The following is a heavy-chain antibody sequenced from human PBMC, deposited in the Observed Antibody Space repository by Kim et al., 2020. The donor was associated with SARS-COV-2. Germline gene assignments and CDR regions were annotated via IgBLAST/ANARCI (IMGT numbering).Heavy chain of an antibody. CDR3: ARSPTVGYGDLGWCDP. CDR2: INPSGGST. V-gene: IGHV1-46*01. CDR1: GYTFTSYY. J-gene: IGHJ5*02. D-gene: IGHD4-17*01. Sequence: ASVKVSCKASGYTFTSYYMHWVRQAPGQGLEWMGIINPSGGSTSYAQKFQGRVTMTRDTSTSTVYMELSSLRSEDTAVYYCARSPTVGYGDLGWCDPWGQGTLVTVSS.